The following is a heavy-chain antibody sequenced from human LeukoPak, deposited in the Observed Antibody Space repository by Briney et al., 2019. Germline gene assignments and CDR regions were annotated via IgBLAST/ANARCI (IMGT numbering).Heavy chain of an antibody. CDR2: IGSGGDT. D-gene: IGHD6-19*01. Sequence: GGSLRLSCAGSGFSFSSCDMLWVRQATGKGLEWVSVIGSGGDTYYAGSVKGRFTISRESAKNSFYLQMNSLSAGDTAVYFCARAVAGTDEIDSWGQGTLVTVSS. V-gene: IGHV3-13*01. CDR3: ARAVAGTDEIDS. J-gene: IGHJ4*02. CDR1: GFSFSSCD.